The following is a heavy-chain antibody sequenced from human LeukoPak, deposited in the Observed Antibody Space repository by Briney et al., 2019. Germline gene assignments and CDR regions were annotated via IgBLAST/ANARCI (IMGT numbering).Heavy chain of an antibody. CDR2: MNPNSGNT. CDR3: ARISLHYDILTGYYISPWMDY. D-gene: IGHD3-9*01. J-gene: IGHJ4*02. CDR1: GYTFTSYD. Sequence: ASVKVSCKASGYTFTSYDINWVRQATGQGLEWMGWMNPNSGNTGYAQKFQGRVTMTRNTSISTAYMELSSLRSEDTAVYYCARISLHYDILTGYYISPWMDYWGQGTLVTVSS. V-gene: IGHV1-8*01.